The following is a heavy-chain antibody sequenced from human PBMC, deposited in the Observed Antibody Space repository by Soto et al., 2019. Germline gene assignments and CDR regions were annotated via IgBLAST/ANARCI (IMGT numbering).Heavy chain of an antibody. J-gene: IGHJ4*02. D-gene: IGHD2-8*01. Sequence: QVQLVQSGAEVKKPGASVKVSCKASGYTFTSYYMHWVRQAPGQGLEWMGIIKPSGGSTSYAQKVQGRVTMTRETSTSTVYMELSSLRSEDTAVYYCARDLTRYCTNGVCYTAPPYYFDYWGQGTLVTVSS. V-gene: IGHV1-46*01. CDR1: GYTFTSYY. CDR3: ARDLTRYCTNGVCYTAPPYYFDY. CDR2: IKPSGGST.